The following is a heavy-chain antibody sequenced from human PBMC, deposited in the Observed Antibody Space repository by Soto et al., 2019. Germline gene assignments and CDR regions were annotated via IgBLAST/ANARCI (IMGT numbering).Heavy chain of an antibody. CDR1: GYSFTRYW. CDR2: IYPGDSDT. D-gene: IGHD5-18*01. J-gene: IGHJ4*02. CDR3: ARLPARGYTYASPFGY. Sequence: GESLNISCKGSGYSFTRYWIGWVRQMPGKGLEWMGIIYPGDSDTRYSPSFQGQVTISADKSISTAYLQWSSLKAPDTAMYYCARLPARGYTYASPFGYWGQGTLVTVSS. V-gene: IGHV5-51*01.